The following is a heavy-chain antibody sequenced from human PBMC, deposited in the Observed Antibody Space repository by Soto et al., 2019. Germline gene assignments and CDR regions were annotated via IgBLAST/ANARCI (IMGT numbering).Heavy chain of an antibody. CDR2: ISYDGSNK. CDR1: GLTSSSYA. D-gene: IGHD6-13*01. V-gene: IGHV3-30*11. J-gene: IGHJ4*02. CDR3: ARSSRDTGAGNQLLDY. Sequence: GGSLRLSCAPSGLTSSSYAMRCARRAPGKGLEWVAVISYDGSNKYYSDSVKGRFTISRDNSKNTLYLQMNSLRAEDTAVYYCARSSRDTGAGNQLLDYWGQGTLVTVSS.